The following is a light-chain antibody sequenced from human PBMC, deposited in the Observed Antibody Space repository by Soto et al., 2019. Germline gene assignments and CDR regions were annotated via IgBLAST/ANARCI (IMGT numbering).Light chain of an antibody. Sequence: EIVMTQSPATLSVSRGGRATLSCRASQSISGTLAWYQQKPGQALRLLIHGSSSRATGFPARFSGSGSGTDFTLNISSLQYEDFAVYYCQQFDNWPWTFGQGTKVDIK. CDR3: QQFDNWPWT. V-gene: IGKV3-15*01. CDR1: QSISGT. J-gene: IGKJ1*01. CDR2: GSS.